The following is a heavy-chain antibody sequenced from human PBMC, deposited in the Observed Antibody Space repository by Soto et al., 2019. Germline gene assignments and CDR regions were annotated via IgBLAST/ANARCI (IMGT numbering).Heavy chain of an antibody. J-gene: IGHJ4*02. Sequence: GGSLRLTCGGSGFTFSNAWINWIRQAPGKDLEWVGRIKSKTDGGTTDYAAPVKGRFTISRDDSKNTLYLQMNSLKTEDTAVYYCTTDPVTMIVVVPSSGWGQGTLVTVSS. V-gene: IGHV3-15*07. CDR3: TTDPVTMIVVVPSSG. CDR1: GFTFSNAW. D-gene: IGHD3-22*01. CDR2: IKSKTDGGTT.